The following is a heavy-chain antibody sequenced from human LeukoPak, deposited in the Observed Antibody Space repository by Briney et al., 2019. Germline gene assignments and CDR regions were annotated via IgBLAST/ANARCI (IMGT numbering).Heavy chain of an antibody. CDR3: TRQIRYTYDPNWFHP. J-gene: IGHJ5*02. Sequence: SETLSLTCPVSGDSITATSYYWAWIRQPPGKGLEWIGSIYYSGNINYDPSLQSRVTISVDTSKNQFSLNLSSVTAADTAVYFCTRQIRYTYDPNWFHPWGQGTLVTVSS. CDR2: IYYSGNI. V-gene: IGHV4-39*01. CDR1: GDSITATSYY. D-gene: IGHD5-12*01.